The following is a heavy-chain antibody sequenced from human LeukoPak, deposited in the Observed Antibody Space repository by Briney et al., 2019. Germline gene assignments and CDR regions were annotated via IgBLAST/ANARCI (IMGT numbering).Heavy chain of an antibody. CDR2: INHSGST. D-gene: IGHD3-9*01. J-gene: IGHJ3*02. CDR3: ARVFLLQQPRRYAFDI. CDR1: GGSFSGYY. V-gene: IGHV4-34*01. Sequence: PSETLSLTCAVYGGSFSGYYWSWIRQPPGKGLEWIGEINHSGSTNYNPSLKSRVTISVDTSRNQFSLKLSSVTAADTAVYYCARVFLLQQPRRYAFDIWGQGTMVTVSS.